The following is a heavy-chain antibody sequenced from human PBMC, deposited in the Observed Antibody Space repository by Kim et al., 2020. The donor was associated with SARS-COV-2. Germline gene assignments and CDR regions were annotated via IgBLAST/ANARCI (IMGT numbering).Heavy chain of an antibody. D-gene: IGHD5-12*01. Sequence: TNYAQKLQGRVTMTTDTSTSTAYMELRSLRSDDTAVYYCAREMATSYFDYWGQGTLVTVSS. V-gene: IGHV1-18*01. CDR3: AREMATSYFDY. CDR2: T. J-gene: IGHJ4*02.